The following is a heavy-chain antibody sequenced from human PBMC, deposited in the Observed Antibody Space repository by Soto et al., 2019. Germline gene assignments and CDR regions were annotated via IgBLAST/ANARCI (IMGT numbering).Heavy chain of an antibody. CDR3: VKVDGPNFGSGRWVCDF. CDR2: IRSSGDST. CDR1: GLSFSTYA. D-gene: IGHD3-10*01. V-gene: IGHV3-23*01. Sequence: EVQLLESGGGLVQPGGSLTLSCEASGLSFSTYAMSWVRQAPGKGLEWVAAIRSSGDSTDYADSVKGRFTISRDNSDNTLYLQMNSLRADDTAVYYCVKVDGPNFGSGRWVCDFWGQGNLVIVSA. J-gene: IGHJ4*02.